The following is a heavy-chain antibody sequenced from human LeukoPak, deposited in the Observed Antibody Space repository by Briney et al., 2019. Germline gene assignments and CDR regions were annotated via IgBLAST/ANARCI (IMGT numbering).Heavy chain of an antibody. V-gene: IGHV3-48*01. CDR1: GFTFSSYN. CDR3: ARDGRGLGNYFDY. J-gene: IGHJ4*02. CDR2: ISSSSGTI. Sequence: GGSLRLSCVASGFTFSSYNMNWVRQAPGRGLEWVSYISSSSGTIYYADSVKGRFTISGDNAKNSLYLQMNSLRAEDTAVYYCARDGRGLGNYFDYWGQGTLVTVSS. D-gene: IGHD3-10*01.